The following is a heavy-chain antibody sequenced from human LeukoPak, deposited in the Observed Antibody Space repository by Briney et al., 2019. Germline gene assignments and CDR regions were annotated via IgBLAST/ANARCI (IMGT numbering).Heavy chain of an antibody. D-gene: IGHD3-9*01. J-gene: IGHJ4*02. Sequence: ASVKVSCKASGYTFTSYDINWVRQATGQGLEWMGCMNPNSGNTGYAQKFQGRVTMTRNTSISTAYMELSSLRSEDTAVYYCARHNDILTGYSLNWWGQGTLVTVSS. CDR3: ARHNDILTGYSLNW. CDR2: MNPNSGNT. CDR1: GYTFTSYD. V-gene: IGHV1-8*01.